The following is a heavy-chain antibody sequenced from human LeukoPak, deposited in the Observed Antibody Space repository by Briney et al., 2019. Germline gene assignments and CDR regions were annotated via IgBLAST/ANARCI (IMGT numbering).Heavy chain of an antibody. Sequence: QSGGSLRLSCAASGFTFSSFGMHWVRQAPGKGLEWVAVISYDGSNKFYADSVKGRFTISRDNSKNTLYLQMNSLRAEDTAVYYCAKRDSSGSLPRLFDYWGQGTLVTVSS. CDR2: ISYDGSNK. D-gene: IGHD6-19*01. CDR1: GFTFSSFG. J-gene: IGHJ4*02. CDR3: AKRDSSGSLPRLFDY. V-gene: IGHV3-30*18.